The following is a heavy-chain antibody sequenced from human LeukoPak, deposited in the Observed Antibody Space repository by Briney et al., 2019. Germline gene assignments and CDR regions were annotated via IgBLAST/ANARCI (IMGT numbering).Heavy chain of an antibody. CDR1: GGSISSYY. D-gene: IGHD2-15*01. V-gene: IGHV4-59*01. Sequence: PSETLSLTCTVSGGSISSYYWSWIRQPPGKGLEWVGYIYYSGSTNYNPSLKSRVTISVDTSKNQFSLKLSSVTAADTAVYYCARAGSLEGWSLYYFDYWGQGTLVTVSS. CDR3: ARAGSLEGWSLYYFDY. CDR2: IYYSGST. J-gene: IGHJ4*02.